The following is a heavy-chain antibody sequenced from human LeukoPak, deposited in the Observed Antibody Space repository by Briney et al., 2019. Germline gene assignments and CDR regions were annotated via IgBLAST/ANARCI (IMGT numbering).Heavy chain of an antibody. J-gene: IGHJ6*04. CDR3: ARDQYYGSGSSAMDV. Sequence: ASVKVSCKASGYTFTGYYMDWVRQAPGQGLEWMGWINPNSGGTNYAQKFQGWVTMTRDTFISTAYMELSRLRSDDTAVYYCARDQYYGSGSSAMDVWGKGTTVTVSS. CDR2: INPNSGGT. CDR1: GYTFTGYY. V-gene: IGHV1-2*04. D-gene: IGHD3-10*01.